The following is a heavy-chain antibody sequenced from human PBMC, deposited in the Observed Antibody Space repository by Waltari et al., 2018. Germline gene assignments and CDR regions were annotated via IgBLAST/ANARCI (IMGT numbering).Heavy chain of an antibody. V-gene: IGHV2-5*01. CDR1: GFSLSTSGVG. Sequence: QITLKESGPTLVKPTQTLTLTCTFSGFSLSTSGVGVGWIRQPPGKALEWLALIYWNDDKRYSPALKSRLTITKDTSKNQVVLTMTNMDPVDTATYYCAHPRIAAADTYWYFDLWGRGTLVTVSS. D-gene: IGHD6-13*01. CDR3: AHPRIAAADTYWYFDL. CDR2: IYWNDDK. J-gene: IGHJ2*01.